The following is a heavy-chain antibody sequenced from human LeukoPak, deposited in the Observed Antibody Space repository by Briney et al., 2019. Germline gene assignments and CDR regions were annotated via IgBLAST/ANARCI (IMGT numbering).Heavy chain of an antibody. V-gene: IGHV4-59*01. CDR3: ATGRAYSSVDY. Sequence: SETLSLTCTVSGASIDSYYWSWIRQPPGKGLEWIGCIYYTGSTNYNPSLKSRVTISVDTSKNQFSLKLSSVAAADTAVYYCATGRAYSSVDYWGQGTLVTVSS. CDR2: IYYTGST. CDR1: GASIDSYY. D-gene: IGHD6-19*01. J-gene: IGHJ4*02.